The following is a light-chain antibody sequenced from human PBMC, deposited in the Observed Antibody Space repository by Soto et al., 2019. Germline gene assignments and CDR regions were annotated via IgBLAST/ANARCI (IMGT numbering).Light chain of an antibody. J-gene: IGKJ1*01. CDR3: QQYNSYSPST. Sequence: DIQMTQSPSSVSASVGDRVTITCRASQGISTWLVWYQQKPGKVPKVLISFASSLESGVPSRFSGSGSGTEFTLTISSLQPDDFATYYCQQYNSYSPSTFGQGTKVDIK. CDR1: QGISTW. CDR2: FAS. V-gene: IGKV1-5*01.